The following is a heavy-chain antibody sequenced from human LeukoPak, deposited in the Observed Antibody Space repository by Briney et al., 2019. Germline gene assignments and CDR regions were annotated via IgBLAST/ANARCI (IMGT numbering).Heavy chain of an antibody. D-gene: IGHD1-26*01. CDR1: GGSLSSYY. Sequence: SETLSLTCTVSGGSLSSYYWSWIRQPPGKGLEWIGYVYDRGSTKYNPSIKSRVIISVDMTKNHVSLKLSTVTAADTAVYFCAREVPERYSGSYLDYWGQGTLVTVSS. CDR3: AREVPERYSGSYLDY. V-gene: IGHV4-59*01. CDR2: VYDRGST. J-gene: IGHJ4*02.